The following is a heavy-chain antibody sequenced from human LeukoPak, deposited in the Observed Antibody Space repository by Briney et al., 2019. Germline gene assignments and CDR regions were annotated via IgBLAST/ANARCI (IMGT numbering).Heavy chain of an antibody. V-gene: IGHV1-2*02. CDR1: GYTFTAYY. CDR2: INPNSGGT. J-gene: IGHJ4*02. D-gene: IGHD2-15*01. CDR3: ARERTLTSCYDY. Sequence: VASVKVSCKASGYTFTAYYMHWVRQAPGQGLEWMGWINPNSGGTNYAQKFQGRVTMTRDTSISTAYMELSRLRSDDTAVYYCARERTLTSCYDYWGQGTLVTVSS.